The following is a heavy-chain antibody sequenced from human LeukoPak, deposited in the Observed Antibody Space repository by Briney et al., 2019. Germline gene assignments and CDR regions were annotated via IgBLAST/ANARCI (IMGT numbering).Heavy chain of an antibody. D-gene: IGHD6-13*01. CDR1: GYSFTSYW. CDR3: ARHNSYSSSGYSWFDP. V-gene: IGHV5-10-1*01. J-gene: IGHJ5*02. Sequence: GESLRISCKGSGYSFTSYWISWVRQMPGKGLEWMGRIDPSDSYTNYSPSFQGHVTISADKSISTAYLQWSSLKASDTAMYYCARHNSYSSSGYSWFDPWGQGTLVTVSS. CDR2: IDPSDSYT.